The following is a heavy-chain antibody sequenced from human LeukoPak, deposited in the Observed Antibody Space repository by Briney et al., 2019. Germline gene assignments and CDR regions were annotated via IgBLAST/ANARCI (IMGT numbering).Heavy chain of an antibody. CDR3: AKMYYDILTGYGPDAFDI. CDR2: ISGSGGST. V-gene: IGHV3-23*01. D-gene: IGHD3-9*01. CDR1: GFTFSSYA. J-gene: IGHJ3*02. Sequence: GGSLRLSCAASGFTFSSYAMSWVRQAPGKGLERVSAISGSGGSTYYADSVKGRFTISRDNSKNTLYLQMNSLRAEDTALYYCAKMYYDILTGYGPDAFDIWGQGTMVTVSS.